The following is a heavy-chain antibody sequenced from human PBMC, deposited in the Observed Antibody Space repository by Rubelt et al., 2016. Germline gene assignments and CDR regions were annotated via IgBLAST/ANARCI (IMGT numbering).Heavy chain of an antibody. CDR1: GGSFSGYY. Sequence: QVQLQQWGAGLLKPSETLSLTCAVYGGSFSGYYWSWIRQPPGKGLEWIGEINHSGSTNYNPSLKSRVTISVDTSKNQFSLKLSSVTAADTAVYYCARDRGSGWLGGMDVWGQGTLVTVSS. CDR2: INHSGST. D-gene: IGHD6-19*01. J-gene: IGHJ4*02. V-gene: IGHV4-34*01. CDR3: ARDRGSGWLGGMDV.